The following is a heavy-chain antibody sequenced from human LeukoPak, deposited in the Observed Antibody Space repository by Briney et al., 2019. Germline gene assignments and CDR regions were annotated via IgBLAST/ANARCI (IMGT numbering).Heavy chain of an antibody. CDR3: ARDLFIPPAFDY. CDR2: INSDGSST. D-gene: IGHD3-16*01. CDR1: GFTFSSYW. J-gene: IGHJ4*02. V-gene: IGHV3-74*01. Sequence: GGSLRLSCAASGFTFSSYWMHWVRQAPGKGLVWVSHINSDGSSTSYADSVKGRFTISRDNAKNTLYLQMNSLRAEDTAAYYCARDLFIPPAFDYWGQGTLVTVSS.